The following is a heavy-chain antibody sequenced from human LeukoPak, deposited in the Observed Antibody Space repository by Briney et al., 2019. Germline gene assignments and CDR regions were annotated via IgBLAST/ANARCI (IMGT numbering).Heavy chain of an antibody. V-gene: IGHV3-23*01. CDR1: GFTFSSYA. CDR2: ISGSGGST. J-gene: IGHJ3*02. CDR3: AKDSRYSGSLNDAFDM. D-gene: IGHD1-26*01. Sequence: PGGSLRLSCAASGFTFSSYAMSWVRQAPGKGLEWVSGISGSGGSTHYADSVKGRFTISRDNSKSTLYLQMNSRRVEDTAVYYCAKDSRYSGSLNDAFDMWGQGTMVIVSS.